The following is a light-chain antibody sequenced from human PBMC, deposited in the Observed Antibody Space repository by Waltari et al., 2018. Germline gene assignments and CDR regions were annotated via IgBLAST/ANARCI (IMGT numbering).Light chain of an antibody. Sequence: QSALTQPASVSGSPGQSLTISCTGTSSDVGSYNLVSWYQQHPGKAPQLMVYEVSKRPSGVSNRFSGSKSSNTASLTISGLQAEDEADYYCCSYAGSITYVFGTGTKVTVL. CDR1: SSDVGSYNL. CDR2: EVS. J-gene: IGLJ1*01. CDR3: CSYAGSITYV. V-gene: IGLV2-23*02.